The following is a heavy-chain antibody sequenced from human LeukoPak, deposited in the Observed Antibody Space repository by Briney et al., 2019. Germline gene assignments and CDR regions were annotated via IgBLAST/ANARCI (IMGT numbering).Heavy chain of an antibody. V-gene: IGHV1-2*02. D-gene: IGHD1-26*01. CDR3: ARGLGVPAYFDY. CDR1: GYTFTGYY. CDR2: INPNSGGT. J-gene: IGHJ4*02. Sequence: ASVKVSCKASGYTFTGYYMHWVRQAPGQGLEWMGWINPNSGGTNYAQKLQGRVTMTTDPSTSTAYMELRSLRSDDTAVYYCARGLGVPAYFDYWGQGTLVTVSS.